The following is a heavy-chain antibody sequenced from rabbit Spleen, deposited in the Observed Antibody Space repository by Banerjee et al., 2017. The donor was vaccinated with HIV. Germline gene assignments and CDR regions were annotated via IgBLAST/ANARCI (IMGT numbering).Heavy chain of an antibody. V-gene: IGHV1S40*01. CDR2: IYGDSSGRI. CDR1: GFTISRGYD. Sequence: QSLEESGGGLVKPGASLTLTCTASGFTISRGYDMCWVRQAPGKGLEWIGCIYGDSSGRIYAASWAKGRFTISQTSSTTVTLQMTSLTAADTATYFCAREYDDGGGSYKLWGPGTLVTVS. D-gene: IGHD8-1*01. J-gene: IGHJ4*01. CDR3: AREYDDGGGSYKL.